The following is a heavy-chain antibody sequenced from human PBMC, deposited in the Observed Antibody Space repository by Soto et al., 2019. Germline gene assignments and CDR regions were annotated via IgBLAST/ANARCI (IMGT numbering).Heavy chain of an antibody. Sequence: GGSLRLSCAALGFTFSSYGMHRVRQAPGKGLEWVAVIWYDGSNKYYADSLKGRFTISRDNSKKTLYLQVNSLRAEDTAVYFCARDDYDSSGYYYVDYWGQGTLVTVSS. CDR3: ARDDYDSSGYYYVDY. D-gene: IGHD3-22*01. V-gene: IGHV3-33*01. CDR2: IWYDGSNK. J-gene: IGHJ4*02. CDR1: GFTFSSYG.